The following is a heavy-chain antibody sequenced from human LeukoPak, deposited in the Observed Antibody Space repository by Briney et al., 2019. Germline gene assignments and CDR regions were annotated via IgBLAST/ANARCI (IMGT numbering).Heavy chain of an antibody. J-gene: IGHJ5*02. Sequence: SETLSLTCTVSGGSISSYYWSWIRQPPGKGLEWIGYIYYSGSTNYNPSLKSRVTISVDTSKNQFSLKLSSVTAADTAVYYCARDAYSGYDFDHWFDPWGQGTLVTVSS. CDR2: IYYSGST. CDR3: ARDAYSGYDFDHWFDP. V-gene: IGHV4-59*01. D-gene: IGHD5-12*01. CDR1: GGSISSYY.